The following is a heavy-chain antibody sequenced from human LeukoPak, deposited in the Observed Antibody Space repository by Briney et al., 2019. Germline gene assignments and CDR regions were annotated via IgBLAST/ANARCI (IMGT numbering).Heavy chain of an antibody. CDR3: ARDLADIVVVVAAKHYYYYGMDV. Sequence: ASVKVSCKASGYTFTSNYIHWVRQAPGQGLEWMGMIYPRDGSTNYAQKFQGRVTITADESTSTAYMELSSLRSEDTAVYYCARDLADIVVVVAAKHYYYYGMDVWGQGTTVTVSS. CDR2: IYPRDGST. D-gene: IGHD2-15*01. CDR1: GYTFTSNY. V-gene: IGHV1-46*01. J-gene: IGHJ6*02.